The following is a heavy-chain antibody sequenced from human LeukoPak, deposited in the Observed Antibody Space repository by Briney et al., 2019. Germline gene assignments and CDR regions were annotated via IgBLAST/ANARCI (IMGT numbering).Heavy chain of an antibody. V-gene: IGHV3-66*01. J-gene: IGHJ5*02. CDR3: ARETPGGYGNTSWFDP. Sequence: GGSLRLSCAASGFTVSSNYMSWVRQAPGKGLEWVSVIYSGGSTYYADSVKGRFTISRDNSKNTLYLQMNSLRAEDTAVYYCARETPGGYGNTSWFDPWGQGTLVTVSS. D-gene: IGHD1/OR15-1a*01. CDR1: GFTVSSNY. CDR2: IYSGGST.